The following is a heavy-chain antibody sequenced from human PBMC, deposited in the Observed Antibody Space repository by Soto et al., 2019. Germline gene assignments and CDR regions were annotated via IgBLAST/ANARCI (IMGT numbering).Heavy chain of an antibody. CDR1: GGSISSGGYY. V-gene: IGHV4-31*03. CDR3: PRAASYYDSSGYSDRVLDY. D-gene: IGHD3-22*01. CDR2: IYYSGNT. Sequence: QVQLQESGPGLVKPSQTLSLTCTVSGGSISSGGYYWSWIRQHPGKGLEWIGYIYYSGNTYYNPSLKRRVTISEDTYKNQFSLKLSSVTAADTAVHYCPRAASYYDSSGYSDRVLDYWGQGTLVTVSS. J-gene: IGHJ4*02.